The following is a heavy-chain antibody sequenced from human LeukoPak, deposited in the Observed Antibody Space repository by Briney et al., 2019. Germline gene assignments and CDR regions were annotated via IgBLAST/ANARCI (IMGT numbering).Heavy chain of an antibody. D-gene: IGHD2-8*01. J-gene: IGHJ5*02. V-gene: IGHV1-3*01. CDR3: ARDLSYGQGWFDP. CDR2: INAGNGNT. CDR1: GYTFTSYA. Sequence: ASVKVSCKASGYTFTSYAMHWVRQAPGQRLEWMGWINAGNGNTKYSQKFQGRVTITRETSARTAYMELSSLRSEDTAVYYCARDLSYGQGWFDPWGQGTLVTVSS.